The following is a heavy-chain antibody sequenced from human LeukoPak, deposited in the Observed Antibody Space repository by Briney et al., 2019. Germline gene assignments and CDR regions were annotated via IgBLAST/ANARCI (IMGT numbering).Heavy chain of an antibody. V-gene: IGHV3-9*01. J-gene: IGHJ4*02. CDR2: ISWNSGSI. D-gene: IGHD3-22*01. CDR3: AKSPGWLSYYFDY. Sequence: PGGSLRLSCAASGFTFDDYAMHWVRQAPGKGLEWVSGISWNSGSIGYADSVKGRFTISRDNAKNSLYLQMNSLRAEDTALYYCAKSPGWLSYYFDYWGQGTLVTVSS. CDR1: GFTFDDYA.